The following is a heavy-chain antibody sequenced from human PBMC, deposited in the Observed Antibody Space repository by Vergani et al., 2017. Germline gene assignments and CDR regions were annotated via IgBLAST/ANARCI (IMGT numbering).Heavy chain of an antibody. CDR1: GFTFSSYS. CDR3: AGDLEYYYDSSGYRDAFDI. V-gene: IGHV3-48*01. D-gene: IGHD3-22*01. Sequence: EVQLVESGGGLVQPGGSLRLSCAASGFTFSSYSMNWVRQAPGKGLEWVSYISSSSSTIYYADSVKGRFTISRDNAKNSLYLQMNSLRAEDTAVYYCAGDLEYYYDSSGYRDAFDIWGQGTMVTVSS. J-gene: IGHJ3*02. CDR2: ISSSSSTI.